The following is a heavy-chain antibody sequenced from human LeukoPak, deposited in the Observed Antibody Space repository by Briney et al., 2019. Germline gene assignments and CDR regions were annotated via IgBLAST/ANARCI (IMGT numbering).Heavy chain of an antibody. CDR3: ASLPGYSSGELDY. CDR1: GFTFSSYS. CDR2: ISSSSSTI. J-gene: IGHJ4*02. Sequence: PGGSLRLPCAPSGFTFSSYSMNWVRQAPGKGLEWVSYISSSSSTIYYADSVKGRFTISRDNAKNSLYLQMNSLRDEDTAVYYCASLPGYSSGELDYWGQGTLVTVSS. V-gene: IGHV3-48*02. D-gene: IGHD6-19*01.